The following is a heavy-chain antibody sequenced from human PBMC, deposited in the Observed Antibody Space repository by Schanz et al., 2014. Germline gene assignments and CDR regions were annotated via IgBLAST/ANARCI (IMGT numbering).Heavy chain of an antibody. CDR1: GGSISSEY. D-gene: IGHD7-27*01. CDR3: ARENINWEAFDT. V-gene: IGHV4-4*07. Sequence: QVQLQESGPALVKPSETLSLTCTVSGGSISSEYWSWIRQPAGKGLEWIGRIYNSGKTNYNPSLESRVSMSVDASKKESSLKLRSVSAAETAVYYCARENINWEAFDTWGQGTVVTVSS. J-gene: IGHJ3*02. CDR2: IYNSGKT.